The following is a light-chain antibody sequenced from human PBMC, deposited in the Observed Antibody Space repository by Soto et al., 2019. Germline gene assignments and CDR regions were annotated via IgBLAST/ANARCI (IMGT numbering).Light chain of an antibody. Sequence: EIVMTQSPATLSVSPGETATLSCRASQSVAFHLAWYQQKPGQGPRLLIYGAFTRATGIPARFSGSGSGTEFTLTISSLQSEAFAVYYCLQSKKSPPLTFGGGTNVEIK. CDR3: LQSKKSPPLT. CDR1: QSVAFH. J-gene: IGKJ4*01. CDR2: GAF. V-gene: IGKV3-15*01.